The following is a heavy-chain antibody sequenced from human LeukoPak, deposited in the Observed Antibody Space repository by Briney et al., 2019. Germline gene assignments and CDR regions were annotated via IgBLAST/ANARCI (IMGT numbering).Heavy chain of an antibody. CDR3: AKDRSYSGYEPLDY. CDR1: GFTFRSYG. J-gene: IGHJ4*02. D-gene: IGHD5-12*01. V-gene: IGHV3-30*02. Sequence: GGSLRLSCAASGFTFRSYGMLWVRQAPGRGLEWVAFILYDGTNKYYADSVRGRFTISRDNSKNTLDLQMNSLRAEDTAMYYCAKDRSYSGYEPLDYWGQGTLVTVSS. CDR2: ILYDGTNK.